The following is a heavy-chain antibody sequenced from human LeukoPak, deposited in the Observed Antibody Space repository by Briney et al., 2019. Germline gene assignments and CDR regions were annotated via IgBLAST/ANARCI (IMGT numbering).Heavy chain of an antibody. Sequence: GESLKISCKGSGYSFTSYWIGWVRQMPGKGLELVGIIYPGDSDTRYSPSFQGQVTISADKSISTAYLQWSSLKASDTAMYYCARHKGSSSWVVDYWGQGTLVTVSS. J-gene: IGHJ4*02. CDR2: IYPGDSDT. CDR3: ARHKGSSSWVVDY. CDR1: GYSFTSYW. V-gene: IGHV5-51*01. D-gene: IGHD6-13*01.